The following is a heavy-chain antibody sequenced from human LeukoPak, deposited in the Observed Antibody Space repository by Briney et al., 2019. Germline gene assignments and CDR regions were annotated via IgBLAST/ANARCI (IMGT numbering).Heavy chain of an antibody. CDR2: INPNSGGT. J-gene: IGHJ4*02. CDR1: GYTFTGYY. V-gene: IGHV1-2*02. Sequence: ASVKVSCRASGYTFTGYYMHWVRQAPGRGLEWMGWINPNSGGTNYAQKFQGRVTMTRDTSISTAYMELSRLRSDDTAVYYCARGTLLNIAAAGTGYWGQGTLVTVSS. CDR3: ARGTLLNIAAAGTGY. D-gene: IGHD6-13*01.